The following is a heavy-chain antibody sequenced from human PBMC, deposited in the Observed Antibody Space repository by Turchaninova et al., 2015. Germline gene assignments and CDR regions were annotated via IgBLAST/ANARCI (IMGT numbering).Heavy chain of an antibody. CDR2: IYYSGTT. J-gene: IGHJ5*02. CDR3: AREAVYCSGVSCYSGWFDP. D-gene: IGHD2-15*01. Sequence: QVQLQESGPGLVKPSQPLSLPSHVSEASIRSVDYYGSWIRHPPGKGREGIGYIYYSGTTYYNPSLKSRVTISLYTSKNHFSLRLSSVTAADTAVYYCAREAVYCSGVSCYSGWFDPWGQGTLVTVSS. V-gene: IGHV4-30-4*01. CDR1: EASIRSVDYY.